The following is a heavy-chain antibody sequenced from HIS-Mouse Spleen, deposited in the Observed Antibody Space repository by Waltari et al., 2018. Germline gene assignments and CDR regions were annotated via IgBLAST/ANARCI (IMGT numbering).Heavy chain of an antibody. CDR1: GFTFDDYA. CDR2: SSVNSGSI. D-gene: IGHD3-10*01. Sequence: EVQLVESGGGLVQPGRSLRLSCAASGFTFDDYAMLWVRQAPGMGLEWVSGSSVNSGSIGYADSVKGRFTISRDNAKNSLYLQMNSLRAEDTALYYCAKLMVRGVRGFDYWGQGTLVTVSS. J-gene: IGHJ4*02. V-gene: IGHV3-9*01. CDR3: AKLMVRGVRGFDY.